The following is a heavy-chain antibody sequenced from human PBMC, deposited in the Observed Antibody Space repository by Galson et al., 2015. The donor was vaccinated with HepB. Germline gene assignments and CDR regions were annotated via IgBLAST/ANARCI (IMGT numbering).Heavy chain of an antibody. V-gene: IGHV3-21*01. CDR1: GFTFGYYS. CDR3: VRVGLVTGSYPFDY. CDR2: ISDSSRHI. J-gene: IGHJ4*02. D-gene: IGHD3-9*01. Sequence: SLRLSCAASGFTFGYYSFNWVRQAPGKGLEWVASISDSSRHIFYADSVKGRFTISRDDAKNSLYLQMISLRAEDTALYYCVRVGLVTGSYPFDYWGQGTLVTVSS.